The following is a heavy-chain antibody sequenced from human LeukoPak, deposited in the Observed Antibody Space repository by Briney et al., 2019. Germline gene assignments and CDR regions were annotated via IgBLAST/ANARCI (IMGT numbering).Heavy chain of an antibody. CDR1: GFTVSSNY. D-gene: IGHD3-22*01. CDR2: IYSGGST. J-gene: IGHJ6*03. V-gene: IGHV3-53*01. CDR3: ARDRGYYDSSERYYYYYMDV. Sequence: GGSLRLSCAASGFTVSSNYMSWVRQAPGKELEWVSVIYSGGSTYYADSEKGRFTISRDNSKNTLYLQMNSLRAEDTAVYYCARDRGYYDSSERYYYYYMDVWGKGTTVTISS.